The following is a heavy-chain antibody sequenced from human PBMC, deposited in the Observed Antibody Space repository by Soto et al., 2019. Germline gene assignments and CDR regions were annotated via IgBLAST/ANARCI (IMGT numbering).Heavy chain of an antibody. V-gene: IGHV4-39*01. D-gene: IGHD3-3*01. CDR2: IYYSGST. Sequence: KPSETLSLTCTVSGGSISSSSYYWGWIRQPPGKGLEWIGSIYYSGSTYYNPSLKSRVTISVDTSKNQFSLKLSSVTAADTAVYYCARQKRFLEWLYSGYYYGMDVWGQGTTVTVSS. CDR1: GGSISSSSYY. J-gene: IGHJ6*02. CDR3: ARQKRFLEWLYSGYYYGMDV.